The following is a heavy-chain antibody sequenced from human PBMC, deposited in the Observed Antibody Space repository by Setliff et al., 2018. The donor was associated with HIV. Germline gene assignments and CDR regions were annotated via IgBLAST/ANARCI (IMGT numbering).Heavy chain of an antibody. CDR1: GGSMRSSGYS. V-gene: IGHV4-30-2*01. J-gene: IGHJ6*02. Sequence: KTSETLSLTCAVSGGSMRSSGYSWTWIRQAPGKGLGWVGYIYYNGNAYYNPSLKSRVTISVDRSKNQFSLKLSSVTAADTAVYYCARRGDFFYYAMDVWGQGTTVTVSS. CDR3: ARRGDFFYYAMDV. CDR2: IYYNGNA.